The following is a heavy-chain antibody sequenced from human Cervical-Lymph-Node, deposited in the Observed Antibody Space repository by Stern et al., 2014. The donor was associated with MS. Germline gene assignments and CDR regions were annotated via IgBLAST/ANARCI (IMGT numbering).Heavy chain of an antibody. V-gene: IGHV3-30*18. CDR1: GFTFSSYG. D-gene: IGHD3-22*01. CDR2: ISYDGSNK. J-gene: IGHJ4*02. Sequence: MQLVESGGGVVQPGRSLRLSCAASGFTFSSYGMHWVRQAPGKGLEWVASISYDGSNKYYADSVKGRFTISRDNSKNTLYLQMNSLRAEDTAVYYCAKDMIVVVIAYEFDYWGQGTLVTVSS. CDR3: AKDMIVVVIAYEFDY.